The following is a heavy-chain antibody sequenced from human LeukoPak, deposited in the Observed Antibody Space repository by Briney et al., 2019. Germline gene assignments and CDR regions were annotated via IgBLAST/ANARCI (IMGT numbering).Heavy chain of an antibody. CDR1: GFTFSSYA. D-gene: IGHD1-26*01. J-gene: IGHJ4*02. V-gene: IGHV3-23*01. CDR3: AKVLSGSQDY. CDR2: IGGGGAST. Sequence: GGSLRLSCAASGFTFSSYAMSWVRQAPGKGLEWVSTIGGGGASTYYADSVKGRFTISRDNSKNTVYLQMNSLRAEDTAVYYCAKVLSGSQDYWGQGTLITVFS.